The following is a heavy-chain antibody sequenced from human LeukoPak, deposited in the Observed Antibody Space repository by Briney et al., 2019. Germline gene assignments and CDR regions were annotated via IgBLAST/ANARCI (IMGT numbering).Heavy chain of an antibody. D-gene: IGHD3-10*01. CDR2: INPNSGGT. CDR1: GYTFTGYY. V-gene: IGHV1-2*02. Sequence: ASVKVSCKASGYTFTGYYIHWVRQAPGQGLEWMGWINPNSGGTNYAQKFQGRVTMTRDTSISTAYMELSRLRSDDTAVYYCARDLWFGDEAFDIWGQGTMVTVSS. J-gene: IGHJ3*02. CDR3: ARDLWFGDEAFDI.